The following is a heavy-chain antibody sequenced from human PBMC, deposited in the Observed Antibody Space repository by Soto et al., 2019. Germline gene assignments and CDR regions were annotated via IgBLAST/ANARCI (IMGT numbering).Heavy chain of an antibody. D-gene: IGHD4-17*01. CDR3: TRTLYGDNVDY. V-gene: IGHV1-46*01. CDR2: INPSSGTT. CDR1: GYSFTSYY. Sequence: GASVKVSCKASGYSFTSYYIHWVRQAPGQGLEWMGVINPSSGTTTNAQKFQGRVTMTRDTSTSTVYMELSSLTSEDTAVYYCTRTLYGDNVDYWGQGTLVTVSS. J-gene: IGHJ4*02.